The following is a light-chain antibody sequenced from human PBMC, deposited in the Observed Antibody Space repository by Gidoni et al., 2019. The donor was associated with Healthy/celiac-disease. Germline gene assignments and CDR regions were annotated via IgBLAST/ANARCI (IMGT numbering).Light chain of an antibody. CDR3: AAWDDRLNGDV. CDR1: SSNVGSNT. V-gene: IGLV1-44*01. Sequence: SVLTHTPSASGSPGQRVTISCSHRSSNVGSNTVDWCQQLPATAPKLLIYSNNQRPSEFPDRFSGSKSGTSASLAISGLPSEDEADYYCAAWDDRLNGDVFGTGTQVTVL. CDR2: SNN. J-gene: IGLJ1*01.